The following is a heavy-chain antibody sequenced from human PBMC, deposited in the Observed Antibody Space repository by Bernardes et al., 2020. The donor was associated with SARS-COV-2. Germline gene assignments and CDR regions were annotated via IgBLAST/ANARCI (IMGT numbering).Heavy chain of an antibody. D-gene: IGHD6-13*01. J-gene: IGHJ4*02. V-gene: IGHV3-30*18. CDR3: AKEITAAGKGFDV. Sequence: GGSLRLSCAASGFTFRNYGMHWVRQAPGKGLEWVALIFFDGNKKFYADSVKDRFTISRDNSKNTLYLQMNSLRAEDTAIYYCAKEITAAGKGFDVWGQGARVTVSS. CDR1: GFTFRNYG. CDR2: IFFDGNKK.